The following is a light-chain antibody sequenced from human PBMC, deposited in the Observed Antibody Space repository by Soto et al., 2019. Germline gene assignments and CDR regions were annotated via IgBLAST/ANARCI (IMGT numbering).Light chain of an antibody. CDR3: QQSYSTPPA. CDR2: AAS. Sequence: DIQMTQSPSSLSASVGDRVTITCRASQNISTYLSWYQQKPGKAPKLLIYAASSLQSGVPSRFSGSGSGTDFTLTFSSLQPEDFATYYCQQSYSTPPAFGQGTRLEIK. V-gene: IGKV1-39*01. J-gene: IGKJ5*01. CDR1: QNISTY.